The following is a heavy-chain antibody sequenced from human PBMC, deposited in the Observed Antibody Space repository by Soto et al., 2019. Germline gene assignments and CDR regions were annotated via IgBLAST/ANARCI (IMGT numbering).Heavy chain of an antibody. Sequence: PSETLSRTCIVSCGSVSIGTYYWSWIRHPPRNELEWIGYIYYSGSNNYNPSLKSRVTISVDASKNQCSLKRSSVTAADTAAYYCARVRRPGSDGWGTHRITMIVVSNTDAFDIWGQGTMVTVSS. V-gene: IGHV4-61*01. J-gene: IGHJ3*02. CDR1: CGSVSIGTYY. CDR2: IYYSGSN. D-gene: IGHD3-22*01. CDR3: ARVRRPGSDGWGTHRITMIVVSNTDAFDI.